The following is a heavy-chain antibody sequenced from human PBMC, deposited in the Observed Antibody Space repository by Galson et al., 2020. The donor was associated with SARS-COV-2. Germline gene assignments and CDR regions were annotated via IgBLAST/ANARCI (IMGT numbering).Heavy chain of an antibody. J-gene: IGHJ4*02. CDR1: GYTLTELS. Sequence: SVKVSCKVSGYTLTELSMHWVRQAPGKGLEWMGGFDPEDGETIYAQKFQGRVTMTEDTSTDTAYMELSSLRSEDTAVYYCATSYAVLGVRGVIGYWGQGTLVTVSS. CDR2: FDPEDGET. V-gene: IGHV1-24*01. CDR3: ATSYAVLGVRGVIGY. D-gene: IGHD3-10*01.